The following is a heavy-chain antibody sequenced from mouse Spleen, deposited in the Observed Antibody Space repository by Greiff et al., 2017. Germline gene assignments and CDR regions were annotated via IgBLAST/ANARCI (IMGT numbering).Heavy chain of an antibody. CDR2: IFPGDGST. D-gene: IGHD1-1*01. V-gene: IGHV1S56*01. CDR3: ARADYGSSYQPWFAY. Sequence: VQLQQSGAELVKPGASVKLSCKASGYTFTSYDINWVRQRPEQGLEWIGWIFPGDGSTKYNEKFKGKVTLTTDKSSSTAYMQLSRLTSEDSAVYFCARADYGSSYQPWFAYWGQGTLVTVSA. J-gene: IGHJ3*01. CDR1: GYTFTSYD.